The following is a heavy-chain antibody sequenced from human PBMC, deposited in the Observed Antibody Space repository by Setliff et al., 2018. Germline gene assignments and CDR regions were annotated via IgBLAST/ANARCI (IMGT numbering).Heavy chain of an antibody. CDR2: IKQDGSEK. Sequence: HPGGSLSLSCAASGFTFSNSWMSWVRQAPGKGLEWVANIKQDGSEKYYVDSVKGRFTISRDNAKNSLYLQMSSLRAEDTAVYYCARETLPYYFDYWGQGTQVTVSS. J-gene: IGHJ4*02. CDR3: ARETLPYYFDY. CDR1: GFTFSNSW. V-gene: IGHV3-7*01.